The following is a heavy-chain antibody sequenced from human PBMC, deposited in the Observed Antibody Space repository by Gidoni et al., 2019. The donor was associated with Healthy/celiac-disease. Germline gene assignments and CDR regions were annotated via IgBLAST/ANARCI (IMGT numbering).Heavy chain of an antibody. J-gene: IGHJ6*02. CDR2: ISAYKGNT. V-gene: IGHV1-18*01. CDR1: GYTFTSYG. Sequence: QAQLVQSGAEVKKPGASVKISCKASGYTFTSYGLSWVRQAPGKGLEWMGWISAYKGNTNYAQKLQGRVTMTTDTSTSTAYMELRSLRSDDTAVYYCARELGYCSGGSCYSDHGMDVWGQGTTVTVSS. CDR3: ARELGYCSGGSCYSDHGMDV. D-gene: IGHD2-15*01.